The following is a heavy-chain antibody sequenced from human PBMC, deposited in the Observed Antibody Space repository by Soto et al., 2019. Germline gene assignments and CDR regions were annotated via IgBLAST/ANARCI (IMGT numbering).Heavy chain of an antibody. J-gene: IGHJ4*02. D-gene: IGHD6-6*01. CDR1: GGTFSSYT. V-gene: IGHV1-69*02. Sequence: QVQLVQSGAEVKKPGSSVKVSCKASGGTFSSYTISWVRQAPGQGLEWMGRIIPILGIANYAQKFQGRVTITADKSTSTAYMELSSLRSADTAVYYCARGAEVSSSPFDYGGQGTLVTVSS. CDR3: ARGAEVSSSPFDY. CDR2: IIPILGIA.